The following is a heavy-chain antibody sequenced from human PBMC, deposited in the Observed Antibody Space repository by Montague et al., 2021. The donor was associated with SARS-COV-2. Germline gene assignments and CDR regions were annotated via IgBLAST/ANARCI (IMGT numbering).Heavy chain of an antibody. Sequence: TLSLTCSVSGDSLSSGSYYWSWIRQPAGKGLEWIGRIYRGGSPNYNPSLKSRVTISGDMSMNQFSLNVSSVTAADTAVYYCTRGTLSVNMALVVLLGGLYYFDSWGQGTLVAVSS. D-gene: IGHD4/OR15-4a*01. V-gene: IGHV4-61*02. CDR1: GDSLSSGSYY. CDR3: TRGTLSVNMALVVLLGGLYYFDS. CDR2: IYRGGSP. J-gene: IGHJ4*02.